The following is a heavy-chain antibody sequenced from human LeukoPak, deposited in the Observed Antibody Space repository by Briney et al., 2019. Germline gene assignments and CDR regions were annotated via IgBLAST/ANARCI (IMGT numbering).Heavy chain of an antibody. D-gene: IGHD6-13*01. CDR1: GGSISSGDYY. J-gene: IGHJ4*02. Sequence: PSETLSLTCTVSGGSISSGDYYWSWIRQPPGKGLEWIGYIYYSGSTYYNPSLKSRVTISVDTSKNQFSLKLSSVTAADTAVYYCASSRTTIAAAEFDYWGQGTLVTVSS. V-gene: IGHV4-30-4*01. CDR2: IYYSGST. CDR3: ASSRTTIAAAEFDY.